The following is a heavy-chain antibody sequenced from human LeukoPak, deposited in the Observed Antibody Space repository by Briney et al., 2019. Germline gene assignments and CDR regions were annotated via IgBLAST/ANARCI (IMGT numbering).Heavy chain of an antibody. V-gene: IGHV1-18*01. J-gene: IGHJ4*02. CDR2: ISVYNGNT. CDR1: GYTFTSSD. Sequence: ASVKVSCKASGYTFTSSDFTWVRQAPGQGLEWMGWISVYNGNTNYAQKFQGRVTMTTDTSTSTVYMELRSLRSDDTAVYYCARVDTAMAKDPYYFDYWGQGTLVTVSS. CDR3: ARVDTAMAKDPYYFDY. D-gene: IGHD5-18*01.